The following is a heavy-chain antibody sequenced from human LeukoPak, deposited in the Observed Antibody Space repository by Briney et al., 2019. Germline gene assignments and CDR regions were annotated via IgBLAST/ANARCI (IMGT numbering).Heavy chain of an antibody. J-gene: IGHJ6*03. CDR2: ISSSSNYI. CDR3: ARVMGYYYMDV. V-gene: IGHV3-21*01. Sequence: PGGSLRLSCAASGFTFSIYSMNWVRQAPGKGLERVSSISSSSNYIFYADSLKGRFTISRDNAKNSLYLQMNSLRAEDTAVYYCARVMGYYYMDVWGKGTTVTVSS. CDR1: GFTFSIYS.